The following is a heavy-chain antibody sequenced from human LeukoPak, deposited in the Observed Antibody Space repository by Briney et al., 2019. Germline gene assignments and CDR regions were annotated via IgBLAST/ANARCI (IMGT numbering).Heavy chain of an antibody. Sequence: GGSLRLSCVASGFTFSNYAMTWVRQAPGKGLEWVSAIGGSGSSTKYADSVKGRFTISRDNSKNTLYLQMNSLRAEDTAVYYCAKDWRADYWGQGTLVTVSS. CDR2: IGGSGSST. J-gene: IGHJ4*02. CDR1: GFTFSNYA. V-gene: IGHV3-23*01. CDR3: AKDWRADY.